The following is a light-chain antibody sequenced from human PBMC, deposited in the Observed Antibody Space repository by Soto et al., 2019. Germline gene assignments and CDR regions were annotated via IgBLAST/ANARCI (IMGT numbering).Light chain of an antibody. CDR2: EVS. Sequence: HSALTQPASVSGSPGQSITISCTGTSSDVGGYNFVSWYQQHPGKAPKLVIFEVSNRPSGVSHRFSGSKSGNTASLTISGLQAEDEADYYCSSYTSSSTFVFGTGTKLTVL. CDR3: SSYTSSSTFV. CDR1: SSDVGGYNF. J-gene: IGLJ1*01. V-gene: IGLV2-14*01.